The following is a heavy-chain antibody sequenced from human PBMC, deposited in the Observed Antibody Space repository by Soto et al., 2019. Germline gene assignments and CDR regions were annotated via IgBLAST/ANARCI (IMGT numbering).Heavy chain of an antibody. V-gene: IGHV3-33*01. D-gene: IGHD6-19*01. CDR2: IWYDGTKK. J-gene: IGHJ5*02. Sequence: QVQLVESGGGVVQSGRSLTLSCAAPGFSLRTYGMQWLRRAPGKGLEWVAFIWYDGTKKFYANSVKGRSTISKDNSNNILYLQMSGLRAEDTAVYYCARDVVTAVAGSVNWFDPWGQGTLVTVSS. CDR3: ARDVVTAVAGSVNWFDP. CDR1: GFSLRTYG.